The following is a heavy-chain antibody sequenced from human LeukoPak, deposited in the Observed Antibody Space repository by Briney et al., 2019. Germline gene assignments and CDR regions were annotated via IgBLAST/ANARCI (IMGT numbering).Heavy chain of an antibody. CDR2: FSSNGLYI. D-gene: IGHD2-15*01. Sequence: GGSLRLSCAASGFTFSSYSMDWVRQAPGKGLEWVSSFSSNGLYIYYADSVKGRFTNSRDNAKNSLCLQMNSLRAEDTAVYYCARVDTRGGAFDIWGQGTMVTVSS. V-gene: IGHV3-21*01. CDR1: GFTFSSYS. J-gene: IGHJ3*02. CDR3: ARVDTRGGAFDI.